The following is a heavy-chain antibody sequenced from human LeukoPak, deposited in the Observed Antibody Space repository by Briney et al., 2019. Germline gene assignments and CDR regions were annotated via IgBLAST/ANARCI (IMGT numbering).Heavy chain of an antibody. V-gene: IGHV1-18*01. J-gene: IGHJ3*02. CDR3: ASTSWQLYAFDI. D-gene: IGHD2-2*01. CDR1: GYTFTSYG. CDR2: TSAYNGNT. Sequence: GASVKVSCKASGYTFTSYGISWVRQAPGQGLEWMGWTSAYNGNTNYAQKLQGRVTMTTDTSTSTAYMELRSLRSDDTAVYYCASTSWQLYAFDIWGQGTMVTVSS.